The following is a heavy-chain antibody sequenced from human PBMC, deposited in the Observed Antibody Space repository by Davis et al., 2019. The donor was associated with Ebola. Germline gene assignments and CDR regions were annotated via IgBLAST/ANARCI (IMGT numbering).Heavy chain of an antibody. V-gene: IGHV5-51*01. CDR3: ARRKDCSSTRCPYYYGMDV. D-gene: IGHD2-2*01. CDR1: GYSFTSYW. Sequence: GGSLRLSCKGSGYSFTSYWIGWVRQMPGKGLEWMGIIYPGDSDTRYSPSFQGQVTISADKSISTAYLQWSSLKASDTAMYYCARRKDCSSTRCPYYYGMDVWGQGTTVTVSS. CDR2: IYPGDSDT. J-gene: IGHJ6*02.